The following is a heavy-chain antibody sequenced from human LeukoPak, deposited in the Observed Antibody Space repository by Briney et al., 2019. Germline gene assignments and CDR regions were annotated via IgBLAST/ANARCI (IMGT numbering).Heavy chain of an antibody. CDR2: ITSGGSSI. Sequence: GGSLRLSCAATGFTFSSFEMNWVRQAPGEGLEWVSHITSGGSSIYYADSVKGRFTLSRDDAKNSLYLQMNSLRAEDTAIYYCARDKYNWNSPDPFFYYYGLDVWGQGTTVTVSS. CDR1: GFTFSSFE. CDR3: ARDKYNWNSPDPFFYYYGLDV. J-gene: IGHJ6*02. D-gene: IGHD1-1*01. V-gene: IGHV3-48*03.